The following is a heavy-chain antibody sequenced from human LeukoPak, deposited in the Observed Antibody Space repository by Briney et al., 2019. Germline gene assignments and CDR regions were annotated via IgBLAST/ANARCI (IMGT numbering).Heavy chain of an antibody. CDR2: INHSGST. CDR1: GGSLTSYY. J-gene: IGHJ2*01. D-gene: IGHD6-13*01. Sequence: SETLSLTCTVSGGSLTSYYWSWIRQPPGKGLEWIGEINHSGSTNYNPSLKSQVTISVDTSKNQFSLKLSSVTAADTAVYYCARPYSSSRWEWYFDLWGRGTLVTVSS. V-gene: IGHV4-34*01. CDR3: ARPYSSSRWEWYFDL.